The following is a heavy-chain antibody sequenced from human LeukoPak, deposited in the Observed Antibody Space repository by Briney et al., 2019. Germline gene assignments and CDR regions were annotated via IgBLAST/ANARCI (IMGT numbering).Heavy chain of an antibody. CDR2: ISAYNGNT. D-gene: IGHD3-22*01. J-gene: IGHJ4*02. V-gene: IGHV1-18*01. CDR1: GYTFTSYG. Sequence: SVKVSCKASGYTFTSYGISWVRQAPGQGLEWMGWISAYNGNTNYAQKLQGRVTITADKSTSTAYMELSSLRSEDTAVYYCARDPQPYYYDSSGYFDYWGQGTLVTVSS. CDR3: ARDPQPYYYDSSGYFDY.